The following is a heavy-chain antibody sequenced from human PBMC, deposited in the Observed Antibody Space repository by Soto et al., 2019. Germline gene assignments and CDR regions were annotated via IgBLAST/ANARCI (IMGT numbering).Heavy chain of an antibody. Sequence: SEALSLTCAVSGGSVSSGVFSWNWIRQPPGQGLEWIGYISHGGSPHYTPSLRSRVSISVDRSTNVISLNLTSMTPADTAVYFCARGHYYYAMDVWGQGTTVTVSS. CDR1: GGSVSSGVFS. CDR2: ISHGGSP. J-gene: IGHJ6*02. V-gene: IGHV4-30-2*01. CDR3: ARGHYYYAMDV.